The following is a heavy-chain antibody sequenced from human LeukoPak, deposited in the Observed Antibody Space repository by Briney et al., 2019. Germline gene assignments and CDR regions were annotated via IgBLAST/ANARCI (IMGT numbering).Heavy chain of an antibody. CDR2: IYYSGST. CDR3: ARPGLHTYYYDSSGAFDI. D-gene: IGHD3-22*01. V-gene: IGHV4-39*01. CDR1: GGSISSSSYY. J-gene: IGHJ3*02. Sequence: SETLSLTCTVSGGSISSSSYYWGWLRQPPGKGLEWIGSIYYSGSTYYNPSLKSRVTISVDTSKNQFSLKLSSVTAADTAVYYCARPGLHTYYYDSSGAFDIWGQGTMVTVSS.